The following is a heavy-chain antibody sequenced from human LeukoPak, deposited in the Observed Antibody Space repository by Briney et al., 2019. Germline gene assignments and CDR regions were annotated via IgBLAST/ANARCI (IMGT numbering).Heavy chain of an antibody. Sequence: ASVKVSCKTSGYTFSSYGITWVRQAPGQGLEWVGWIRGDNGDTNCAQKFQGRVTMTRDMSTSTVYMELSSLRSEDTAVYYCARDRDVVVPAANVKRFYYYYYMDVWGKGTTVTVSS. CDR1: GYTFSSYG. D-gene: IGHD2-2*01. CDR3: ARDRDVVVPAANVKRFYYYYYMDV. J-gene: IGHJ6*03. CDR2: IRGDNGDT. V-gene: IGHV1-18*01.